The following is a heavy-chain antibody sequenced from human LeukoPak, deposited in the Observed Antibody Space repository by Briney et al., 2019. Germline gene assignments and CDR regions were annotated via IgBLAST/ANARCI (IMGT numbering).Heavy chain of an antibody. D-gene: IGHD6-13*01. CDR2: ISYDGSNK. CDR3: GREIAELDY. CDR1: RFTFSNYT. Sequence: GGSLRLSCAASRFTFSNYTMNGVRHAPGKGLEGVTVISYDGSNKYYADSVKGRFTISRDHDKNSLSLQMNSLRAEDTAVYYWGREIAELDYWGQGTLVTVSS. J-gene: IGHJ4*02. V-gene: IGHV3-30*04.